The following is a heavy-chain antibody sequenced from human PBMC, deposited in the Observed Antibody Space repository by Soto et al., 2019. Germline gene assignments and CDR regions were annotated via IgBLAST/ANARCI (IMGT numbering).Heavy chain of an antibody. V-gene: IGHV4-59*01. Sequence: SETLSLTCTVSGGSIGSFYWSWVRQPPGKGLEWIGYIFYTGRTSYNPSLKSRVTISVDTSKNQFSLELTSVTAADTAVYYCGRGLFNSGGEPRGGQEPLVTVSS. CDR1: GGSIGSFY. D-gene: IGHD1-26*01. CDR3: GRGLFNSGGEPR. J-gene: IGHJ4*02. CDR2: IFYTGRT.